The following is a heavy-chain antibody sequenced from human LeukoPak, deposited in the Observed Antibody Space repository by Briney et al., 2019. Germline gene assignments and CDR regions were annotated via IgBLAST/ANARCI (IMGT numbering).Heavy chain of an antibody. V-gene: IGHV3-30-3*01. CDR1: GFTFSRYA. Sequence: GGSLRLSCAASGFTFSRYAMHWARQAPGKGLEWVTFISFNGDTTYYADSVKGRFTISRDNSKRMVYLQMNSLRAEDTAVYYCARDLSEKYSSDYWGQGTLVTVSS. D-gene: IGHD2/OR15-2a*01. CDR2: ISFNGDTT. CDR3: ARDLSEKYSSDY. J-gene: IGHJ4*02.